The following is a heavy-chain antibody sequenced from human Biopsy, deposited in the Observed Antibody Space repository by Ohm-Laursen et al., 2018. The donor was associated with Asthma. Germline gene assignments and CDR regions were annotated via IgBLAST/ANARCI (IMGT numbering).Heavy chain of an antibody. Sequence: SLRLSCAALGFTFSSYAMSWVRQAPGRGLEWVAVISYDGGNKYYGGSVKGRFTISRDNSKNTLYLQMNSLRAEDTAVYYCANYEVVTAILPMDVWGQGTMVTVSS. CDR1: GFTFSSYA. D-gene: IGHD2-21*02. CDR3: ANYEVVTAILPMDV. CDR2: ISYDGGNK. V-gene: IGHV3-30*18. J-gene: IGHJ3*01.